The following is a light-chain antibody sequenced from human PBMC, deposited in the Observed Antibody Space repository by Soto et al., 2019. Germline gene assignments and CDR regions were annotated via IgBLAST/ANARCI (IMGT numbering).Light chain of an antibody. V-gene: IGKV1-9*01. CDR2: SAS. Sequence: DIQMTQSPSTLSTSVGDRITIPCRASRGISSYLAWYQQKPGKAPKLLVYSASTLQSGVPSRFSGSGSGPDFTLTISSLQPEDSATYFCQQLNSYPQTFGQGTRLEIK. J-gene: IGKJ5*01. CDR1: RGISSY. CDR3: QQLNSYPQT.